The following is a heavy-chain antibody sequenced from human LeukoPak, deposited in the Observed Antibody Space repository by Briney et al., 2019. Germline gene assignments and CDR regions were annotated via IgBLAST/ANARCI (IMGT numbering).Heavy chain of an antibody. J-gene: IGHJ4*02. Sequence: GGSLRLSCAASGFTFSSYWMSWVRQAPGKGLEWVANIKKDGSEKYYVDSVKGRFTISRDNAKTSLYLQMNSLRAEDTAVYYCARAGGNVIAARRKYDYWGQGTLVTVSS. CDR3: ARAGGNVIAARRKYDY. CDR1: GFTFSSYW. V-gene: IGHV3-7*01. CDR2: IKKDGSEK. D-gene: IGHD6-6*01.